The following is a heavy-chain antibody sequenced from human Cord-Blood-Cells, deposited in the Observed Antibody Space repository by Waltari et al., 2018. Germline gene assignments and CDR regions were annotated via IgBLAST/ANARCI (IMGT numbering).Heavy chain of an antibody. CDR3: ASPATYGGNDY. D-gene: IGHD2-15*01. CDR1: GGSISSSSYY. J-gene: IGHJ4*02. Sequence: QLQLQESGPGLVKPSETLSLTCTVSGGSISSSSYYWGWIRQPPGKGLEWIGSIYYSGSTYYNQSLKSRVTISVDTSKNQFSLKLSSVTAADTAVYYCASPATYGGNDYWGQGTLVTVSS. CDR2: IYYSGST. V-gene: IGHV4-39*07.